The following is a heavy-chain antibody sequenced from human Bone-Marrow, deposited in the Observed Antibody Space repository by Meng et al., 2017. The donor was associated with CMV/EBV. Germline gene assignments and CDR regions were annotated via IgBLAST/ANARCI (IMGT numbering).Heavy chain of an antibody. CDR3: ARAGNLDWLR. V-gene: IGHV4-34*01. Sequence: SETLSLTCAVYGGSFSGYYWSWIRQPPGKGLEWIGEINHSGSTNYNPSLNSRVTISVDTSKNQFSLKLSSVTAADTAVYYCARAGNLDWLRWGQGTLVTVSS. D-gene: IGHD3-9*01. J-gene: IGHJ4*02. CDR1: GGSFSGYY. CDR2: INHSGST.